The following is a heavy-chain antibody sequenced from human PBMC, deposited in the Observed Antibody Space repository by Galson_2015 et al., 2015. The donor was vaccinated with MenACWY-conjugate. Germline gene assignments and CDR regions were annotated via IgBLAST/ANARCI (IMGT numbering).Heavy chain of an antibody. Sequence: SLRLSCAASGFTLSHYWMSWVRQAPGKGLEWVATIKDDGSEKYLVDSVKGRFAISRDNADNSLSPQMNSLRAEDTAVYYCARPVRVRLSVSVPFYFDHWGQGTQVTVSS. V-gene: IGHV3-7*03. CDR2: IKDDGSEK. CDR1: GFTLSHYW. CDR3: ARPVRVRLSVSVPFYFDH. J-gene: IGHJ4*02. D-gene: IGHD5/OR15-5a*01.